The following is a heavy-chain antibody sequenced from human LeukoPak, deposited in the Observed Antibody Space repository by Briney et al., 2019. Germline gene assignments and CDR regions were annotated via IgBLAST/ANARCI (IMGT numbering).Heavy chain of an antibody. CDR2: IRSKAYGGTT. Sequence: GGSLRLSCTASGFTFGDYAMSWFRQAPGKGLEWVGFIRSKAYGGTTEYAASVKGRFTISRDDSKSIAYLQMNSLKTEDTAVYYCTRDSSNEVDTAMAPVQKYFDYWGQGTLVTVSS. J-gene: IGHJ4*02. D-gene: IGHD5-18*01. CDR1: GFTFGDYA. CDR3: TRDSSNEVDTAMAPVQKYFDY. V-gene: IGHV3-49*03.